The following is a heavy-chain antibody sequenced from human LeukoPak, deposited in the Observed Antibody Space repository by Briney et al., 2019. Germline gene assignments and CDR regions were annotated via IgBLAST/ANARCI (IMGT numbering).Heavy chain of an antibody. V-gene: IGHV3-7*01. CDR1: GFTFSSYW. CDR2: IKQDGSGK. Sequence: GGSLRLSCAASGFTFSSYWMSWVRQAPGKGLEWVANIKQDGSGKYYVDSVKGRFTISRDNAKNSLYLQMNSLRAEDTAVYYCARGESIAARQLKFDYMDVWGKGTTVTVSS. J-gene: IGHJ6*03. D-gene: IGHD6-6*01. CDR3: ARGESIAARQLKFDYMDV.